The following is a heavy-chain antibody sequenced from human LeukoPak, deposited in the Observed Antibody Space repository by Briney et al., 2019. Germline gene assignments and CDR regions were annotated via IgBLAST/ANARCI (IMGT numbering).Heavy chain of an antibody. CDR1: GGSISSYY. D-gene: IGHD4-11*01. CDR3: ARGRVSSSTWYSTYYYFFYMDF. J-gene: IGHJ6*03. CDR2: IYYRGST. V-gene: IGHV4-59*01. Sequence: PSETLSLTCTVSGGSISSYYWSWIRQPPGKGLEWIGDIYYRGSTNYNPSLESRVTISVDTSKNQFSLKLSSVTVADTAVYFCARGRVSSSTWYSTYYYFFYMDFWGKGTTVTVSS.